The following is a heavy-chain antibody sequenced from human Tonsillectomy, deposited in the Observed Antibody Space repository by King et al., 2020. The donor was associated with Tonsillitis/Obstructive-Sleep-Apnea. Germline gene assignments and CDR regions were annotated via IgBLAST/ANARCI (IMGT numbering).Heavy chain of an antibody. J-gene: IGHJ4*02. Sequence: VQLVESGGGLVQPGGSLRLSCAASGFTVSNNYMSWVRQAPGKGLEWVSVIYSGGSTYYADSVKGRFTISRDNSKNTLYLQINSLRDDDRAVYYCARDGYCSSTSCYDIGYWGQGTLVTVS. CDR3: ARDGYCSSTSCYDIGY. D-gene: IGHD2-2*01. CDR1: GFTVSNNY. V-gene: IGHV3-66*01. CDR2: IYSGGST.